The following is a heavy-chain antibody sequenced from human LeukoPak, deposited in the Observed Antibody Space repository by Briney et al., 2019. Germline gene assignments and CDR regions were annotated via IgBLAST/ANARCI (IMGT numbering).Heavy chain of an antibody. V-gene: IGHV1-2*02. J-gene: IGHJ4*02. CDR2: INPNSGGT. CDR3: ATYYSDTSARD. CDR1: GYTFTAYY. D-gene: IGHD3-22*01. Sequence: GASVKVSCKASGYTFTAYYMFWVRQAPGQGLEWMGWINPNSGGTNYAPKFQGRVTMTRDTSISTAYMELSGLTSDDTAVYFCATYYSDTSARDWGQGTLVTVSS.